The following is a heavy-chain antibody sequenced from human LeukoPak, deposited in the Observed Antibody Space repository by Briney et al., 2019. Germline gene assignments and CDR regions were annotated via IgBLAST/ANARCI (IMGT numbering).Heavy chain of an antibody. V-gene: IGHV4-59*12. D-gene: IGHD3-22*01. CDR3: ARDRYYYDSSGYYYFDY. J-gene: IGHJ4*02. Sequence: SETLSLTCTVSGGSISSYYWSWIRQPPGKGLEWIGYIYYSGSTNYNRSLKSRVTISVDTSKNQFSLKLSSVTAADTAVYYCARDRYYYDSSGYYYFDYWGQGTLVTVSS. CDR2: IYYSGST. CDR1: GGSISSYY.